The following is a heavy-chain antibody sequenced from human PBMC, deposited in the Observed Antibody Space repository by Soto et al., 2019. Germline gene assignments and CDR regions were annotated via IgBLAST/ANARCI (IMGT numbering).Heavy chain of an antibody. D-gene: IGHD3-3*01. CDR3: ARVNFWSGYYNVDYYYYGMDV. V-gene: IGHV1-69*13. CDR1: GGTFSSYA. Sequence: ASVNVSCKASGGTFSSYAISWVRQAPGQGLEWMGGIIPIFGTANYAQKFQGRVTITADESTSTAYMELSSLRSEDTAVYYCARVNFWSGYYNVDYYYYGMDVWGQGTTVTVSS. CDR2: IIPIFGTA. J-gene: IGHJ6*02.